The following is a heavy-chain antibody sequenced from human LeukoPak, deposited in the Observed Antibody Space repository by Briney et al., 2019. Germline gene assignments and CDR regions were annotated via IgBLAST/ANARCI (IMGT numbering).Heavy chain of an antibody. J-gene: IGHJ4*02. CDR2: IYTSGST. CDR1: GGSISSGSYY. D-gene: IGHD2-2*01. V-gene: IGHV4-61*02. CDR3: ARSVVPAAMDTYYFDY. Sequence: PSETLSLTCTVSGGSISSGSYYWSWIRQPAGKGLEWIGRIYTSGSTNYNPSLKSRVTISVDTSKNQFSLKLSSVTAADTAVYYCARSVVPAAMDTYYFDYWGQGTLVTVSS.